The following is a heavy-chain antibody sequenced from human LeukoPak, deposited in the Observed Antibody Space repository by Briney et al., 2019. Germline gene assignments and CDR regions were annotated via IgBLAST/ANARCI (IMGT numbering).Heavy chain of an antibody. CDR3: ARAKPKNMVRGLIMRRESRYYFDY. D-gene: IGHD3-10*01. CDR2: ISSSSSTI. CDR1: GFTFSSNN. J-gene: IGHJ4*02. Sequence: GGSLRLSCAASGFTFSSNNMNWVRQAPGKGLEWISFISSSSSTIFYADSVKGRFTISRDNANNSLYLQMNSLRAEDTAVYYCARAKPKNMVRGLIMRRESRYYFDYWGQGTLVTVSS. V-gene: IGHV3-48*01.